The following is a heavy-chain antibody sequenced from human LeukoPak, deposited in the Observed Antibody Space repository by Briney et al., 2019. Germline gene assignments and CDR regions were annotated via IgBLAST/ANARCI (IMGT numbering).Heavy chain of an antibody. CDR1: GFSLSNYA. D-gene: IGHD1-1*01. Sequence: PGGSLRLSCAASGFSLSNYAMSWVRQAPGRGPEWVSRIRGGGETFYADYVKGRSTLSRDDSRNTVYLQLNNLRVEDTAIYYCAKANWVSNADAVWWGQGTQVTVSS. CDR2: IRGGGET. J-gene: IGHJ4*02. V-gene: IGHV3-23*01. CDR3: AKANWVSNADAVW.